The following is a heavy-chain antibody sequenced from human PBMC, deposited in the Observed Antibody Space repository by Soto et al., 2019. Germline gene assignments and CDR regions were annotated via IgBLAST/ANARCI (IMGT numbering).Heavy chain of an antibody. Sequence: QVQLVESGGGEVQPGRSLTFSCAASGFTFSTYGMHWVRQTPGKGLEWVAVISYDGTNKFYSDSVKGRFTISRDNFKNTLTLQMNSLRADDTAVYSCAKDLQSYGDYDYYCYGRDVWGLGTRVTVSS. CDR3: AKDLQSYGDYDYYCYGRDV. CDR1: GFTFSTYG. D-gene: IGHD4-17*01. V-gene: IGHV3-30*18. J-gene: IGHJ6*02. CDR2: ISYDGTNK.